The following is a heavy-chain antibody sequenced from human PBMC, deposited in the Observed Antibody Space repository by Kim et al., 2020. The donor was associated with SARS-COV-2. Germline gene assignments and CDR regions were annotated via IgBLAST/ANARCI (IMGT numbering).Heavy chain of an antibody. V-gene: IGHV1-3*01. CDR3: ARDLLNDGSAYYDY. D-gene: IGHD3-22*01. Sequence: ASVKVSCKGSGYTLTSYAMHCVRQAPGQRLEWMGWINGGNGNTQYSQNFQGRFTISRDTSANTAYMELSSLRSEDTAVYYCARDLLNDGSAYYDYWGQGTLVTVSS. CDR1: GYTLTSYA. CDR2: INGGNGNT. J-gene: IGHJ4*02.